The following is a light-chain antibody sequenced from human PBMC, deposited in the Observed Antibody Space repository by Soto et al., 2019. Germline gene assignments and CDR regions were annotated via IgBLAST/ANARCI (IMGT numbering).Light chain of an antibody. CDR1: QSVSSD. V-gene: IGKV3-15*01. J-gene: IGKJ2*01. CDR2: GAS. CDR3: QQYNNWPPVYT. Sequence: EIVMTQSPATLSVSPGERATLSCRASQSVSSDLAWYQQKTGQAPRLLIYGASTRATGIPARFSGSGSGTEFTLTISSLQSEDIAVYYCQQYNNWPPVYTFGQGTKLEIK.